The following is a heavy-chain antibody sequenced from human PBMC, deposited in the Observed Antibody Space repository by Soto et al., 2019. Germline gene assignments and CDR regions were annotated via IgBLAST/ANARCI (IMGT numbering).Heavy chain of an antibody. V-gene: IGHV3-23*01. Sequence: EEHLLESGGGLVQPGGSLRLSCTASGFKFSDYAITWVRQAPGEGLEWVSVISGSGGVTYFADSVKGRFTVSRDNSKNTVFLQLNNVRAEDSAVYFCAKVLRYYYGWFDPWGLGTLVTVSS. CDR2: ISGSGGVT. CDR3: AKVLRYYYGWFDP. CDR1: GFKFSDYA. J-gene: IGHJ5*02. D-gene: IGHD3-10*01.